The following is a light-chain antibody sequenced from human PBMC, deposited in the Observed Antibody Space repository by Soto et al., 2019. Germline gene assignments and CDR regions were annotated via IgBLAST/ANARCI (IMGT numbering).Light chain of an antibody. J-gene: IGLJ2*01. V-gene: IGLV2-14*01. CDR1: SSDVGGYNY. CDR3: SSYTSSSTVI. Sequence: QSALTQPASVSGSPGQSIPISCTGTSSDVGGYNYVSWYQQHPGKAPKLMIYDVSNRPSGVSNRFSGSKSGNTASLTISGLQAEYEADFYCSSYTSSSTVIFGGGTKVTVL. CDR2: DVS.